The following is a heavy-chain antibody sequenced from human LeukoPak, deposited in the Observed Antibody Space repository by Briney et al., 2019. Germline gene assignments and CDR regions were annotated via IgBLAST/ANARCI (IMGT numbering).Heavy chain of an antibody. CDR1: GYTFNRHG. D-gene: IGHD2/OR15-2a*01. V-gene: IGHV1-18*01. J-gene: IGHJ4*02. CDR3: ALHSIATGHHY. Sequence: GASVNVTITSCGYTFNRHGIRGVRKAPGQGLEWMGWISAYNGNTNYAQKVQGRVTMTTDTSTSTAYMELRSLRTDDTAVYYCALHSIATGHHYLGRGTLVTVSS. CDR2: ISAYNGNT.